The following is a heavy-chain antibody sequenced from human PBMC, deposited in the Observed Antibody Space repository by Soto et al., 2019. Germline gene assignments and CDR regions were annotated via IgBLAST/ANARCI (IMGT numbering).Heavy chain of an antibody. CDR2: VSYDGNNK. D-gene: IGHD1-1*01. Sequence: WGSLRLSCAASGFTFINYGMRFVRQAPWKWLEWVAGVSYDGNNKYYVDSVKGRFTISRDFSKNTLYLQMNSLGPEDTAVYYCAKEAWNHNPRPADYLDYWGQGTLVTVSS. CDR3: AKEAWNHNPRPADYLDY. V-gene: IGHV3-30*18. J-gene: IGHJ4*02. CDR1: GFTFINYG.